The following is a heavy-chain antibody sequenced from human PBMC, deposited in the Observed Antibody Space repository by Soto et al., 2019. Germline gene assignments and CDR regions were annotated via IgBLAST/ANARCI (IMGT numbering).Heavy chain of an antibody. CDR2: ISSSSSYI. CDR3: ARELARDYYGSGRDAFDI. D-gene: IGHD3-10*01. Sequence: GGSLRLSCAASGFTFSSYSMNWVRQAPGKGLEWVSSISSSSSYIYYADSVKGRFTISRDNAKNSLYLQMNSLRAEDTAVYYCARELARDYYGSGRDAFDIWGQGTMVTVSS. V-gene: IGHV3-21*01. CDR1: GFTFSSYS. J-gene: IGHJ3*02.